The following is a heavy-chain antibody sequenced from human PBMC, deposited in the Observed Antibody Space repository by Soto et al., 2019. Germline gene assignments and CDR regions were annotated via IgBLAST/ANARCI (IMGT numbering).Heavy chain of an antibody. V-gene: IGHV1-18*04. CDR3: ARGITTIGYYYYGMDV. CDR1: GYTFTSYG. Sequence: ASVKVSCRASGYTFTSYGISWVRQAPGQGLEWMGWISAYNGNTNYAQKLQGRVTMTTDTSTSTAYMELRSLRSDDTAVYYCARGITTIGYYYYGMDVWGQGTTVTVSS. D-gene: IGHD3-10*02. J-gene: IGHJ6*02. CDR2: ISAYNGNT.